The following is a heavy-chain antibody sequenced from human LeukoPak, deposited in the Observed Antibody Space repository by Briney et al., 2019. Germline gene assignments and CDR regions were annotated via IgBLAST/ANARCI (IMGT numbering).Heavy chain of an antibody. J-gene: IGHJ4*02. CDR3: ARFGYGGYDYEFDY. V-gene: IGHV3-21*01. Sequence: PGGSLRLSCAASGFTFSSYTMNWVRQAPGKGLEWVSSIGSSSSYIYYADSVKGRFTISRDNAKNSLHLQMNSLRAEDTAVYYCARFGYGGYDYEFDYWGQGTLVTVSS. CDR2: IGSSSSYI. D-gene: IGHD5-12*01. CDR1: GFTFSSYT.